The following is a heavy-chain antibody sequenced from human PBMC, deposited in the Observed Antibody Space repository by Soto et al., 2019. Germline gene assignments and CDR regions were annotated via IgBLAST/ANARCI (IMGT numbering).Heavy chain of an antibody. J-gene: IGHJ5*02. V-gene: IGHV3-33*01. CDR2: IWYDGSNK. D-gene: IGHD2-21*01. Sequence: PGGSLRLSCAASGFTFSSYGMHRVRQAPGKGLEWVAVIWYDGSNKYYADSVKGRFTISRDNSKNTLYLQMNSLRAEDTAVYYCARDPGLFYLTNWFDPWGQGTLVTVSS. CDR3: ARDPGLFYLTNWFDP. CDR1: GFTFSSYG.